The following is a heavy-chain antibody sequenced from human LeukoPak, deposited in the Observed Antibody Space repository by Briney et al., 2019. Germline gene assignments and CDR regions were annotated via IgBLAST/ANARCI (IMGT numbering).Heavy chain of an antibody. J-gene: IGHJ5*02. D-gene: IGHD3-3*01. V-gene: IGHV3-7*01. CDR2: IKQDGSEK. Sequence: QPGGSLRLSCAASGFTFSSHAMSWVRQAPGKGLEWVANIKQDGSEKYYVDSVKGRFTISRDNAKNSLYLQMNSLRAEDTAVYYCARAATIFGVAGFDPWGQGTLVTVSS. CDR3: ARAATIFGVAGFDP. CDR1: GFTFSSHA.